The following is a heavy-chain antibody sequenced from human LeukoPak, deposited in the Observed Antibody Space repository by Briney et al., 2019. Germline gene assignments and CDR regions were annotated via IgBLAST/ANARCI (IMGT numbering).Heavy chain of an antibody. CDR1: GFTFSSYA. J-gene: IGHJ4*02. V-gene: IGHV3-30*04. D-gene: IGHD3-22*01. Sequence: GGSLRLSCAAAGFTFSSYAMHWVRQAPGKGLEWVAHISYDGSNKYYADSVKGRFTISRDNSKNTLYLQMNSLRAEDTAVYYCARIYDDSSGYPALGYWGQGTLVTVSS. CDR3: ARIYDDSSGYPALGY. CDR2: ISYDGSNK.